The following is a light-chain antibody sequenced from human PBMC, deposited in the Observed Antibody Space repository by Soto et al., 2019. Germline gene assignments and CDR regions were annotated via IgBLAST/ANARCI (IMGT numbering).Light chain of an antibody. CDR2: DAS. J-gene: IGKJ4*01. V-gene: IGKV3-11*01. Sequence: EIVLTQSPATLSLSPGERATLSCRASQSVSSYLDWYQQKPGQAPRLLIYDASNRATGIPARFSGSGSGTDFTLTISSLEPEDFAVHYCQQRSNWPPSLTFGGGTKVDIK. CDR1: QSVSSY. CDR3: QQRSNWPPSLT.